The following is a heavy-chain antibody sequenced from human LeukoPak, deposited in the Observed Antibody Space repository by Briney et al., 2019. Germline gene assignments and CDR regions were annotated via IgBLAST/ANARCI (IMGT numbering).Heavy chain of an antibody. D-gene: IGHD3-10*01. Sequence: ASVKVSCKASGYTFTSYGISWVRQAPRQGLEWMGWISAYNGNTNYAQKLQGRVTMTTDTSTSTAYMELRSLRSDDTAVYYCARALYGSGSYYTSDYWGQGTLVTVSS. J-gene: IGHJ4*02. V-gene: IGHV1-18*04. CDR2: ISAYNGNT. CDR1: GYTFTSYG. CDR3: ARALYGSGSYYTSDY.